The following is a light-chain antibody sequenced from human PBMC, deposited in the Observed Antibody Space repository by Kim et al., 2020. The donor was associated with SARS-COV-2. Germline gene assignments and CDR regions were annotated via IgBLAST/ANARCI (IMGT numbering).Light chain of an antibody. J-gene: IGKJ1*01. V-gene: IGKV3-15*01. CDR1: QSVSSN. Sequence: VSPGERVTLSCRASQSVSSNLAWYQQKPGQAPRLLVYAASTRATDIPARFSGSGSGTEFTLTISSLQSEDVAIYYCQQYTNWPQTFGQGTKVDIK. CDR2: AAS. CDR3: QQYTNWPQT.